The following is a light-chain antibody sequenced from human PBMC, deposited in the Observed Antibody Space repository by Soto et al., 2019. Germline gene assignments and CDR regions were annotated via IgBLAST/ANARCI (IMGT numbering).Light chain of an antibody. CDR1: QSVSSNY. J-gene: IGKJ1*01. V-gene: IGKV3-20*01. CDR2: CAS. CDR3: QQYGGLPRT. Sequence: EIVLTQSPGTVSLSPGERATLSCRASQSVSSNYLAWYQQKPGQAPRLLIYCASSRATGIPDRFSGSGSGTDFTLTISRLEPEDFAVYYCQQYGGLPRTFGQGTKVEIK.